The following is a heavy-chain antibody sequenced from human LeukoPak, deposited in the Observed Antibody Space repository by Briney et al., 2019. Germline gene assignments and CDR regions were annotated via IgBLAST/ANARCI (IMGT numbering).Heavy chain of an antibody. Sequence: PGGSLRLSCAASGFTFSSYWMSWVRQAPGKGLEWVANIKQDGSEKYYVDSVKGRFTISRDNAKNSLYLQMNSLRAEDTAVYYCARTYDSSGYYPYYFDYWGQGTLVTVSS. CDR1: GFTFSSYW. CDR3: ARTYDSSGYYPYYFDY. CDR2: IKQDGSEK. D-gene: IGHD3-22*01. V-gene: IGHV3-7*01. J-gene: IGHJ4*02.